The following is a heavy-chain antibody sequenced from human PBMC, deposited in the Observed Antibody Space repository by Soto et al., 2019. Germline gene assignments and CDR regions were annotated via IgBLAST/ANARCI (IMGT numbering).Heavy chain of an antibody. CDR3: ARDRGYYYDSSGPDYAFDI. CDR1: GFTFSSYG. J-gene: IGHJ3*02. V-gene: IGHV3-33*01. CDR2: IWYDGSNK. D-gene: IGHD3-22*01. Sequence: GGSLRLSCAASGFTFSSYGMHWVRQAPGKGLEWVAVIWYDGSNKYYADSVKGRFTISRDNSKNTLYLQMNSLRAEDTAVYYCARDRGYYYDSSGPDYAFDIWGQGTMVTVSS.